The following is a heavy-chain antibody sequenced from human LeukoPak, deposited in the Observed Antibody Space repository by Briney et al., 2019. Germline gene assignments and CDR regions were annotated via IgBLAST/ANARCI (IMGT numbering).Heavy chain of an antibody. CDR2: ISGSGGST. Sequence: GGSLRLSCAASGFTFSSYAMSWVRQAPGKGLEWVSAISGSGGSTYYANSVKGRFTISRDNSKNTLYLQMNSLRAEDTAVYYCANGYSGYDQPFDYWGQGTLVTVSS. CDR3: ANGYSGYDQPFDY. J-gene: IGHJ4*02. V-gene: IGHV3-23*01. D-gene: IGHD5-12*01. CDR1: GFTFSSYA.